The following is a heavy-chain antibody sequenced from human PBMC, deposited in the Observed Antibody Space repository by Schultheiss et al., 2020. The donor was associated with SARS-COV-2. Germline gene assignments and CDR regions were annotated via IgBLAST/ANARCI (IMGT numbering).Heavy chain of an antibody. Sequence: SETLSLTCAVYGGSFSGYYWSWIRQPAGKGLEWIGRIYTSGSTNYNPSLKSRVTISVDTSKNQFSLKLSSVAAADTAVYYCARARRGSYPGVFDYWGQGTLVTVSS. CDR3: ARARRGSYPGVFDY. J-gene: IGHJ4*02. CDR1: GGSFSGYY. CDR2: IYTSGST. V-gene: IGHV4-59*10. D-gene: IGHD1-26*01.